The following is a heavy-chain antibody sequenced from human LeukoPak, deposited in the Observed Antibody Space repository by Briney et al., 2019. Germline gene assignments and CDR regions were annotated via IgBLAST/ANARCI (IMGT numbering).Heavy chain of an antibody. V-gene: IGHV4-34*01. CDR1: GGSFSGYY. CDR2: INHSGST. D-gene: IGHD3-10*01. Sequence: SETLSLTCAVYGGSFSGYYWSWIRQPPGKGLEWIGEINHSGSTNYNPSLKSRVAISVDTSKNQFSLKLSSVTAADTAVYYCARGLRTMVRGADSEGGWFDPWGQGTLVAVSS. J-gene: IGHJ5*02. CDR3: ARGLRTMVRGADSEGGWFDP.